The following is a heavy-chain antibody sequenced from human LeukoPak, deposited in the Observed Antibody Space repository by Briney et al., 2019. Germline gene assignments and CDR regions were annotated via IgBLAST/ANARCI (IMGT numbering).Heavy chain of an antibody. CDR2: INAKSGDT. CDR3: ARQNTGQLDS. D-gene: IGHD2-8*02. CDR1: GYTFTDYY. Sequence: GASAKVSCKASGYTFTDYYMHWVRQAPGQGLEWMGWINAKSGDTKYAQKFQARVTVTRDTSITTTYMEVSRLSSDDTAVYYCARQNTGQLDSWGQGTLVTVSS. J-gene: IGHJ5*01. V-gene: IGHV1-2*02.